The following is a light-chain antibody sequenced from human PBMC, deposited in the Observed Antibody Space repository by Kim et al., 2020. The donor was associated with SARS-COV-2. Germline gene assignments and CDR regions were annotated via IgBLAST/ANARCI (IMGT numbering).Light chain of an antibody. CDR2: AAS. CDR1: QSISNY. V-gene: IGKV1-39*01. Sequence: ASGEDSVTITCRARQSISNYLNWYQQKPGKAPQLLIYAASSLQSGVPSRCSGSGSGTDFTLTISSLQPEDFATYYCQQSYSTPLTFGGGTKVDIK. CDR3: QQSYSTPLT. J-gene: IGKJ4*01.